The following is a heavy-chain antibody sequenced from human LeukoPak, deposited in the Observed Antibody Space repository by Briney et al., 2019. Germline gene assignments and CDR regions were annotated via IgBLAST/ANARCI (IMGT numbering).Heavy chain of an antibody. CDR3: AKDRNSGSYFDY. CDR2: IKQDGSEK. V-gene: IGHV3-7*01. J-gene: IGHJ4*02. CDR1: SDSIGSSNW. Sequence: ASETLSLTGAVSSDSIGSSNWWSWVRQAPGKGLEWVANIKQDGSEKYYVDSVKGRFTISRDNSKNTLYLQMNSLRAEDTAVYYCAKDRNSGSYFDYWGQGTLVTVSS. D-gene: IGHD1-26*01.